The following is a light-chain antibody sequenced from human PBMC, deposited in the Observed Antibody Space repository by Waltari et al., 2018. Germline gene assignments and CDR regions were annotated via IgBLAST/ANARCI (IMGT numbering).Light chain of an antibody. V-gene: IGKV3-20*01. CDR1: QSVSNNN. J-gene: IGKJ1*01. CDR3: QQYGTSPGT. CDR2: GAS. Sequence: EIVLTQSPGTLSLSPGGGATLSCRASQSVSNNNLAWYQHTPGKAPRLLIYGASSRPTGIPDRFSASGSGTDFTLTISRLEPGDFAMYYCQQYGTSPGTFGQGTKVEIK.